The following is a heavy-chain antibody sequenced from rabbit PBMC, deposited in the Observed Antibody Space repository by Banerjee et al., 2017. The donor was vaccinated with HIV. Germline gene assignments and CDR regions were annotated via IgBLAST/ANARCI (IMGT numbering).Heavy chain of an antibody. CDR3: AIFGDASSSGHNL. D-gene: IGHD1-1*01. Sequence: VRQAPGKGLEWIACINTSSGNTVYATWAKGRFTISRTSSTTVALQMTSLTAADTATYFCAIFGDASSSGHNLWGPGTLVTVS. V-gene: IGHV1S40*01. J-gene: IGHJ4*01. CDR2: INTSSGNT.